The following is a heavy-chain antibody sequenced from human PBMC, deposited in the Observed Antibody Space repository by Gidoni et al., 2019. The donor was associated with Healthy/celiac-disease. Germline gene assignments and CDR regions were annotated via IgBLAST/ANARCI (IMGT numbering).Heavy chain of an antibody. CDR1: GFPFSSYA. CDR3: AKDLSSGWVMDV. Sequence: EVQLLESGGGLVQPGGSLRLSCAASGFPFSSYAMGWVRQAPGKGLEWVSAISGSGGSTYYADSVKGRFTISRDNSKNTLYLQMNSLRAEDTAVYYCAKDLSSGWVMDVWGQGTTVTVSS. V-gene: IGHV3-23*01. J-gene: IGHJ6*02. D-gene: IGHD6-19*01. CDR2: ISGSGGST.